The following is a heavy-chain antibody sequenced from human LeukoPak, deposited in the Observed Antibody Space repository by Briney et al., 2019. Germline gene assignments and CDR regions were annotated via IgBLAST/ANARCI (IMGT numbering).Heavy chain of an antibody. V-gene: IGHV5-51*01. Sequence: GESLKISCKGSGYSFTSYWIGWVRQMPGKGLEWMEIIYPGDSDTRYSPSFQGQVTISADKSISTAYLQWSSLKASDTAMYYCARLQYCGGDCYNYFDYWGQGTLVTVSS. CDR3: ARLQYCGGDCYNYFDY. J-gene: IGHJ4*02. D-gene: IGHD2-21*02. CDR2: IYPGDSDT. CDR1: GYSFTSYW.